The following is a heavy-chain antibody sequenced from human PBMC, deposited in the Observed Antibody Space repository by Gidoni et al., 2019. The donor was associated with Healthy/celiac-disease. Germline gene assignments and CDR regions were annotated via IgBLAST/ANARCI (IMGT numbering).Heavy chain of an antibody. V-gene: IGHV4-59*01. CDR3: ARTPPPYYDILTGYYDY. Sequence: QVQLQESGPGLVKPSETLSLTCTVSGGSISSYYWSWIRQPPGKGLEWIGYIYYSGSTNYNPSLKSRVTISVDTSKNQFSLKLSSVTAADTAVYYCARTPPPYYDILTGYYDYWGQGTLVTVSS. CDR2: IYYSGST. J-gene: IGHJ4*02. CDR1: GGSISSYY. D-gene: IGHD3-9*01.